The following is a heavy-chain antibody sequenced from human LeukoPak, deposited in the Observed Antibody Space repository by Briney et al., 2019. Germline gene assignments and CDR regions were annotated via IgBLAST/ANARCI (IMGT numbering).Heavy chain of an antibody. Sequence: GGSLRLSCAASGFTFSSYGMHWVRQAPGKGLEWVSIIYSGGSTDYADSVKGRFTISRDNSKNTLYLQMNSLRAEDTAVYYCAGSSGSYTFFFYWGQGTLVTVSS. CDR3: AGSSGSYTFFFY. J-gene: IGHJ4*02. V-gene: IGHV3-66*01. CDR1: GFTFSSYG. CDR2: IYSGGST. D-gene: IGHD1-26*01.